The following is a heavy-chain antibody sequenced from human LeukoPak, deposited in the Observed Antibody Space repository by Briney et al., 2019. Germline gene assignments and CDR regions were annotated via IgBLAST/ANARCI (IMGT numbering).Heavy chain of an antibody. CDR2: INPNSGGT. CDR3: ARDFTMVRGVRGY. Sequence: ASVKVSCKASGYTFTGYYMHWVRQAPGQGLEWMGWINPNSGGTNYAQKFQGRVTMTRDTSISTAYMELSRLRSDDTAVYYCARDFTMVRGVRGYWGQGTLVTVSS. J-gene: IGHJ4*02. CDR1: GYTFTGYY. D-gene: IGHD3-10*01. V-gene: IGHV1-2*02.